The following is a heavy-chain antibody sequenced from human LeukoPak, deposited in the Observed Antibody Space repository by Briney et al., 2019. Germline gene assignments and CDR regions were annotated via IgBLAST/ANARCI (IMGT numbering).Heavy chain of an antibody. J-gene: IGHJ4*02. Sequence: PSETLSLTCTVSGGSMISADTYWTWIRQSPGKGLEWIGYFYYNGRTYYNPSLKSRVTISGDTSKNQFSLKLSSVTAADTAVYYCARDKVWGQGTLVTVSS. V-gene: IGHV4-30-4*01. CDR3: ARDKV. CDR1: GGSMISADTY. CDR2: FYYNGRT.